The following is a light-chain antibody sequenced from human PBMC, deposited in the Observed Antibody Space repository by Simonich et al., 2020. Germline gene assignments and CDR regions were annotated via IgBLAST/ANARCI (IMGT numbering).Light chain of an antibody. J-gene: IGKJ4*01. V-gene: IGKV3-15*01. Sequence: EIVLTQSPATLSVSPGESATLSCSSRQSVSSNLAWYQQKPGQAPRLLIYGAPTRATGIPARFSGSGSGTEFTLTISSLQSEDFAVYYCQQYNNWPPLTFGGGTKVEIK. CDR3: QQYNNWPPLT. CDR2: GAP. CDR1: QSVSSN.